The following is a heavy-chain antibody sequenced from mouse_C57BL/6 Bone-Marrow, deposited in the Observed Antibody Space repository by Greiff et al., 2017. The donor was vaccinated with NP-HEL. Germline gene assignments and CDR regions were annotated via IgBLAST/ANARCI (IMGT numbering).Heavy chain of an antibody. CDR1: GYTFTSYW. J-gene: IGHJ4*01. V-gene: IGHV1-64*01. CDR3: AKIYYYGSSPYYAMDY. D-gene: IGHD1-1*01. Sequence: QVQLQQPGAELVKPGASVKLSCKASGYTFTSYWMHWVKQRPGQGLEWIGMIHPNSGSTNYNEKFKSKATLTVDKSYSTAYMQLSSLTSEDSAVYYCAKIYYYGSSPYYAMDYWGQGTSVTVSS. CDR2: IHPNSGST.